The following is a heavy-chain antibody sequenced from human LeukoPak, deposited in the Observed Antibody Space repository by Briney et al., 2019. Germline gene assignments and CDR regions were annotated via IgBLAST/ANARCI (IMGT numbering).Heavy chain of an antibody. J-gene: IGHJ4*02. V-gene: IGHV2-5*01. CDR2: MYENVHK. D-gene: IGHD1-20*01. CDR3: AHASDGITARSHN. Sequence: CGPTLVNPTQTLTLTCTFSGFSLITNRVAVGWIRQPPGKALEWLALMYENVHKRYSPSLKSRLTIPKDTSKNQVVLTMTNMYPVDTATYYCAHASDGITARSHNWGQGTLVTVSS. CDR1: GFSLITNRVA.